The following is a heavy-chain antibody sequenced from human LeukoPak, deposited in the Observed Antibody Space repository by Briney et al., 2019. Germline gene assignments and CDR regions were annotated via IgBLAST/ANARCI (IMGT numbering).Heavy chain of an antibody. CDR2: ISFDGKVS. J-gene: IGHJ1*01. Sequence: GRSLRLSCAASGFTFNRYGMHWVRQAPGKGLEWVAVISFDGKVSYYADSVKGRFTISRDNSKNTLDLQMNSLRPEDTAVYYCATTQIRIAAGEYFQHWGQGTLVTVSS. CDR1: GFTFNRYG. CDR3: ATTQIRIAAGEYFQH. V-gene: IGHV3-30*03. D-gene: IGHD6-13*01.